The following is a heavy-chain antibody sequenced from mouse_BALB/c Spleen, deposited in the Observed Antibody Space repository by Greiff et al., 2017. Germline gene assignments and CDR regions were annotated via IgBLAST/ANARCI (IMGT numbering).Heavy chain of an antibody. D-gene: IGHD6-2*01. Sequence: QVQLQQSGPQLVRPGASVKISCKASGYSFTSYWMHWVKQRPGQGLEWIGMIDPSDSETRLNQKFKDKATLTVDKSSSTSYMQLSSPTSEDSAVYYCAREVSYYFDYWGQGTTLTVSS. CDR1: GYSFTSYW. CDR2: IDPSDSET. CDR3: AREVSYYFDY. V-gene: IGHV1S126*01. J-gene: IGHJ2*01.